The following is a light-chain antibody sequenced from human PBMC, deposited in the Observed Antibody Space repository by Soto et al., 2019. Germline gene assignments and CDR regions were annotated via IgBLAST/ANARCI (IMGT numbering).Light chain of an antibody. V-gene: IGLV1-44*01. Sequence: QSALTQPPSASGTPGQRVTISCSTSSSKLGDNTVNWYQQVPGTAPKLLIYDYDQRPSGVPDRFSGSKSGTSASLAISGLQSEDEADYYCAVWDASLDGYVFGTGTKVTVL. CDR1: SSKLGDNT. J-gene: IGLJ1*01. CDR2: DYD. CDR3: AVWDASLDGYV.